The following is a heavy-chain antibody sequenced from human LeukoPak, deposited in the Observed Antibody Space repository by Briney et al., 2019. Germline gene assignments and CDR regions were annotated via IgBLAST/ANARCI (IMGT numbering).Heavy chain of an antibody. J-gene: IGHJ5*02. CDR2: IYPGDSDT. CDR3: ARGVVVVPAATARWFDP. Sequence: GEPLQISCKGSGYSITSYWIGWVRHLPGKGEEWMGIIYPGDSDTRYSPSFQGQVTISADKSISTAYLQWSSLKASDTAMYYCARGVVVVPAATARWFDPWGQGTLVTVSS. CDR1: GYSITSYW. D-gene: IGHD2-2*01. V-gene: IGHV5-51*01.